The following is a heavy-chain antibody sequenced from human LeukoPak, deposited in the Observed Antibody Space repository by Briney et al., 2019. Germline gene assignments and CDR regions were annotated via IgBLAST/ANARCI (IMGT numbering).Heavy chain of an antibody. Sequence: ASVKLSFTSSGYSFTNYYMHWVRQAPGQGLEWMGMINPSGGSTTYAQKFQGRVTMTRDMFTSTVYRELSSLTSEDTAAYYCARTSGYYFDYWGQGTLVTVSS. J-gene: IGHJ4*02. CDR1: GYSFTNYY. CDR3: ARTSGYYFDY. V-gene: IGHV1-46*01. D-gene: IGHD5-12*01. CDR2: INPSGGST.